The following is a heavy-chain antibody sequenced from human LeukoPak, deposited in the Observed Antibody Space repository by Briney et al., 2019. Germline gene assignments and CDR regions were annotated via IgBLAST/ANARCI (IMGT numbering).Heavy chain of an antibody. J-gene: IGHJ4*02. Sequence: GGSLRPSCAASGFTFSSYGMHWVRQAPGKGLEWVAVIWYDGSNKYYADSVKGRFTISRDNSKNTLYLQMNSLRAEDTAVYYCAKESSVYCTDGVCSLDFWGQGSLVTVSS. CDR2: IWYDGSNK. CDR3: AKESSVYCTDGVCSLDF. V-gene: IGHV3-30*02. D-gene: IGHD2-8*01. CDR1: GFTFSSYG.